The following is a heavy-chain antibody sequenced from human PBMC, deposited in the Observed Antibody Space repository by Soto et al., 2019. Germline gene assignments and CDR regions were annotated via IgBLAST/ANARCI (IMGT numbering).Heavy chain of an antibody. CDR3: ARGGVPCITATCYAVT. V-gene: IGHV1-69*12. J-gene: IGHJ4*02. D-gene: IGHD2-2*01. CDR2: MIPGFGTP. Sequence: QVQLVQSGAQVKKPGSSVKVSCKVSGGTFNSYAISWVRQAPGQGLEWMGGMIPGFGTPNYAQKFQGRVTVTADESTSTAYMELRSLRSDDTAMYYCARGGVPCITATCYAVTWGQRTLVTVSS. CDR1: GGTFNSYA.